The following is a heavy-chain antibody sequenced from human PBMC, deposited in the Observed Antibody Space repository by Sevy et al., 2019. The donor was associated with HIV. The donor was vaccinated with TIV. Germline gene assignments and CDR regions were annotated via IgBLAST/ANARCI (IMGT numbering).Heavy chain of an antibody. Sequence: RGSLRLSCAASGFSFSSYSVSWVRQAPGKGLEWVASIGSSNSYIYYADSVKGRITISRDNAKNSLFLHMNTLRAEDTAGYYCARSYSSSWYILYYFEYWGQGTPVTVSS. D-gene: IGHD6-13*01. V-gene: IGHV3-21*01. CDR1: GFSFSSYS. J-gene: IGHJ4*02. CDR3: ARSYSSSWYILYYFEY. CDR2: IGSSNSYI.